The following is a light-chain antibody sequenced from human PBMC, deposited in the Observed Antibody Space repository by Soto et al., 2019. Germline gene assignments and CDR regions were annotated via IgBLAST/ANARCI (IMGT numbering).Light chain of an antibody. Sequence: AIQLTQSPSSLSASVGDRVTITCRASRDIRGALAWYQQKPGKPPKLLIFDVSSLQSGVPSRFSGSGSGTDFTLTISSLQAEDFATYYCQQFNTYPITFGQGTRLEIK. V-gene: IGKV1-13*02. J-gene: IGKJ5*01. CDR3: QQFNTYPIT. CDR2: DVS. CDR1: RDIRGA.